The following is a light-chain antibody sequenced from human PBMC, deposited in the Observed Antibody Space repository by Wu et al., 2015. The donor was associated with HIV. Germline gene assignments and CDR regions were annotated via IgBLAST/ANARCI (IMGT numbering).Light chain of an antibody. CDR3: QQHANWPLT. V-gene: IGKV3-11*01. CDR2: DAS. Sequence: EIVLTQSPGTLSLSPGERATLSCRASQSFSGNYLAWYQQKPGQAPRLLIYDASNRATGIPARFTGGGSGTDYSLTISSLEPEDFAVYYCQQHANWPLTFGQGTRLEIK. J-gene: IGKJ5*01. CDR1: QSFSGNY.